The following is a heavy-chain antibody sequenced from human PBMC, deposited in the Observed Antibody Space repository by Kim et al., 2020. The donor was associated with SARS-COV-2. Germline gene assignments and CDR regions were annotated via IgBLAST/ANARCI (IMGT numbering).Heavy chain of an antibody. Sequence: GGSLRLSCTASGFTFSSYAMSWVRQAPGKGLEWVSIITGSAGNTYYGDSVRGRFTISRDNSKNTLYLQMTGLRAEDTAVYFCARRRAVAGTLYYWCEGTLVTV. V-gene: IGHV3-23*01. CDR3: ARRRAVAGTLYY. CDR2: ITGSAGNT. D-gene: IGHD6-19*01. J-gene: IGHJ4*02. CDR1: GFTFSSYA.